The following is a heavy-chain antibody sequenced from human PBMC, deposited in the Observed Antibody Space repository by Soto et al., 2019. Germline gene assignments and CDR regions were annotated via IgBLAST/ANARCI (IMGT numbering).Heavy chain of an antibody. Sequence: GSLRLSCAASGXTLSSYGMHWVRQAPGKGLELVAFILYDGSNKYYADDVKGRFTISRDNYKNPLYLQMKSLRAEDTAVYYCARDQIVVVPAATHYYYYYGMDVWGQGTTGTVSS. J-gene: IGHJ6*02. CDR2: ILYDGSNK. CDR1: GXTLSSYG. D-gene: IGHD2-2*01. V-gene: IGHV3-33*01. CDR3: ARDQIVVVPAATHYYYYYGMDV.